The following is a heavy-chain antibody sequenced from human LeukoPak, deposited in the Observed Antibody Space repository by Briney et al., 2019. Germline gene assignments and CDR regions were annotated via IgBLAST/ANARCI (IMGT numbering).Heavy chain of an antibody. CDR2: ISAYNGNT. J-gene: IGHJ4*02. CDR1: GYSFILYG. V-gene: IGHV1-18*01. D-gene: IGHD3-10*01. CDR3: AYGSGSYWTFDY. Sequence: GASVKVSCKTSGYSFILYGISWVRQAPGQGLEWMGWISAYNGNTNYAQKLQGRVTMTTDTSTSTAYMELRSLRSDDTAVYYCAYGSGSYWTFDYWGQGTLVTVSS.